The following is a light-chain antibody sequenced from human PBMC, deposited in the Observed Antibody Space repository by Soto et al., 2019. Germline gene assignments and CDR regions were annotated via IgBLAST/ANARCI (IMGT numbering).Light chain of an antibody. Sequence: QSALTQPASVSGSPGQSITISCTGTSSDVGNYDLVSWYQHHPGEAPKLLIYEATRRPSGVPNRFSGSKSGNTASLTISGLRAEDEAYYYCCSYAGSKSWVFGGGTKLTVL. J-gene: IGLJ3*02. V-gene: IGLV2-23*01. CDR3: CSYAGSKSWV. CDR2: EAT. CDR1: SSDVGNYDL.